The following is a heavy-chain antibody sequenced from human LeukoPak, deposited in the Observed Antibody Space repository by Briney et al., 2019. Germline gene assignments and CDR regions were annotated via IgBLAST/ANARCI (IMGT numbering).Heavy chain of an antibody. CDR1: GFTFSSDA. CDR2: ISGSGGST. V-gene: IGHV3-23*01. D-gene: IGHD3-16*01. Sequence: GGSLRLSCAASGFTFSSDAMSWVRQAPGKGLEWVSTISGSGGSTYYADSVKGRFTISRDNSKNALYLQINSLRAEDTAVYYCAKKIGGVYAFDIWGQGTMVTVSS. CDR3: AKKIGGVYAFDI. J-gene: IGHJ3*02.